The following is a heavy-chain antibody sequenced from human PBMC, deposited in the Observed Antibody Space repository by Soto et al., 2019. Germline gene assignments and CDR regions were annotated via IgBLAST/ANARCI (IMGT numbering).Heavy chain of an antibody. V-gene: IGHV3-33*01. Sequence: QVQLVESGGGVVQPGRSLRLSCAASGFTFSSYGMHWVRQAPGKGLEWVAVIWYDGSNKYYADSVKGRFTISRDNSKNTLYLQRNSLRAEDTAVYYCAAPRWGYDSMDFQHWGQGTLVTVSS. CDR1: GFTFSSYG. CDR3: AAPRWGYDSMDFQH. D-gene: IGHD3-22*01. J-gene: IGHJ1*01. CDR2: IWYDGSNK.